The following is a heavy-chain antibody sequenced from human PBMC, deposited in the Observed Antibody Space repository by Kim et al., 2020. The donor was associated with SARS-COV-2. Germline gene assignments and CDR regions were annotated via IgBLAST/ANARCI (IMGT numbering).Heavy chain of an antibody. CDR2: IHSDGSDT. V-gene: IGHV3-74*03. CDR3: ARQYITTSIGLFDP. D-gene: IGHD3-22*01. CDR1: GFTFSSYW. Sequence: GGSLRLSCATSGFTFSSYWMHWVRQAPGKGLVWVSRIHSDGSDTAYADSVKGRFTISRDHANNTVYLQMESLRAEDTAVYYCARQYITTSIGLFDPWGQGTLVIVSS. J-gene: IGHJ5*02.